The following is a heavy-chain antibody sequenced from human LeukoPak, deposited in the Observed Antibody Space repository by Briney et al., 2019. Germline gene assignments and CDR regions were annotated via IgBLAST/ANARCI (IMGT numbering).Heavy chain of an antibody. Sequence: TGGSLRLSCAAPGFTFSSYAMSWVRQAPGKGLEWASAISGSGDSTYYGDSVKGRFTISRDNSKNTLYLQMNSLRAEDTAVYYCAKTRPLDSSSWSHGDYWGQGTLVTVSS. CDR1: GFTFSSYA. J-gene: IGHJ4*02. V-gene: IGHV3-23*01. D-gene: IGHD6-13*01. CDR2: ISGSGDST. CDR3: AKTRPLDSSSWSHGDY.